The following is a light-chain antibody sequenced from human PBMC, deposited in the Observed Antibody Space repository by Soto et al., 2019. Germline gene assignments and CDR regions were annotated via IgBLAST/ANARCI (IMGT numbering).Light chain of an antibody. J-gene: IGLJ2*01. CDR3: SSYTISSTLGVV. Sequence: QSALTQPASVSGSPGQSITISCTGTSSDVGGYNYVSWYQQHPGKAPKLMIYDVSNRPSGVSNRFSGSKSGNTASLTISGLQAEDEADYSGSSYTISSTLGVVFGGGTKVTVL. CDR2: DVS. V-gene: IGLV2-14*01. CDR1: SSDVGGYNY.